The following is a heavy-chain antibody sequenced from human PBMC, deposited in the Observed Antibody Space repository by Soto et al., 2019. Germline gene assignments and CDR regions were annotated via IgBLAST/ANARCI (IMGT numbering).Heavy chain of an antibody. CDR1: VYSFTSYG. CDR2: ISAYNGNT. J-gene: IGHJ3*02. CDR3: ARDRLEDFWSGYVANAFDI. V-gene: IGHV1-18*01. D-gene: IGHD3-3*01. Sequence: SVKGSCKACVYSFTSYGISWVRQAPGQGLEWMGWISAYNGNTNYAQKLQGRVTMTTDTSTSTAYMELRSLRSDDTAVYYCARDRLEDFWSGYVANAFDIWGQGTMVPVSS.